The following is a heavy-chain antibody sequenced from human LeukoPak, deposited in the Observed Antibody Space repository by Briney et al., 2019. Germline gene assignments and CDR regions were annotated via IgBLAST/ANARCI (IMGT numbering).Heavy chain of an antibody. CDR3: ARDTNGWYKVFDY. D-gene: IGHD6-19*01. J-gene: IGHJ4*02. CDR1: GASFSGFY. V-gene: IGHV4-34*01. CDR2: IDHSGGT. Sequence: SETLSLTCAVSGASFSGFYWSWIRQLPGKGLEWTGQIDHSGGTIYNPSLKSRVTMSLDTSRNQFSLKLSSVTAADTAMYYCARDTNGWYKVFDYWGQGTLVTVSS.